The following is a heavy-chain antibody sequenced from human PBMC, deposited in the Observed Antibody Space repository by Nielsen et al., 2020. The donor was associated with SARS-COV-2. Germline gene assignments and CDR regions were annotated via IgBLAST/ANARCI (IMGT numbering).Heavy chain of an antibody. J-gene: IGHJ4*02. CDR2: ISWHSGTI. CDR1: GFTFDDYA. V-gene: IGHV3-9*01. CDR3: ARAVVPRYYLDY. Sequence: SLKISCAASGFTFDDYAMHWVRQVPGRGLEWVSGISWHSGTILYADSVKGRFTISRDNAKASLYLQMNGLRAEDTAVYYCARAVVPRYYLDYWGQGTLVSVSS. D-gene: IGHD2-21*01.